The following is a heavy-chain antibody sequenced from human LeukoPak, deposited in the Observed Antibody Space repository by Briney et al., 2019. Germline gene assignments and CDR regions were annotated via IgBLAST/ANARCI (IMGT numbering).Heavy chain of an antibody. J-gene: IGHJ6*03. D-gene: IGHD2-15*01. CDR3: ARDDFPYCSGGSCYSDYYYYMDV. V-gene: IGHV1-2*02. CDR2: INPNSGGT. Sequence: ASVKVSCKASRYTFTGYYMHWVRQAPGQGLEWMGWINPNSGGTNYAQKFQGRVTMTRDTSISTAYMELSRLRSDDTAVYYCARDDFPYCSGGSCYSDYYYYMDVWGKGTTVTVSS. CDR1: RYTFTGYY.